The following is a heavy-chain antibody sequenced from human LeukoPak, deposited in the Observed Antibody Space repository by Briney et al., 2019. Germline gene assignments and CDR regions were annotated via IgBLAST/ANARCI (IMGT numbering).Heavy chain of an antibody. CDR2: ISGSGGTT. Sequence: GRSLRLSCAASGFTFSSYAMHWVRQAPGKGLEWVSAISGSGGTTYYADSVKGRFTISRDNSKNTLYLQMNSLRAEDTAIYYCAKGRYYYYYMDVWGKGTTVTISS. J-gene: IGHJ6*03. V-gene: IGHV3-23*01. CDR1: GFTFSSYA. CDR3: AKGRYYYYYMDV.